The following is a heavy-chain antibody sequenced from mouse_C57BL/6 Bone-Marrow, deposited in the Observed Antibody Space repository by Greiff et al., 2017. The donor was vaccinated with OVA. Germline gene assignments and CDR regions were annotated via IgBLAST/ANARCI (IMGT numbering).Heavy chain of an antibody. CDR2: IRLKSDNYAT. CDR1: GFTFSNYW. J-gene: IGHJ2*01. CDR3: TGRPIPDYFDY. Sequence: EVKLQESGGGLVQPGGSMKLSCVASGFTFSNYWMNWVRQSPEKGLEWVAQIRLKSDNYATHYAESVKGRFTISRDDSKSSVYLQMNNLRAEDTGIYYCTGRPIPDYFDYWGQGTTLTVSS. V-gene: IGHV6-3*01. D-gene: IGHD3-2*02.